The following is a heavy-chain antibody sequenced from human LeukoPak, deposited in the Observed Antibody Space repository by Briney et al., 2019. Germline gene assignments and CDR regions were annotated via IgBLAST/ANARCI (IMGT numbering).Heavy chain of an antibody. D-gene: IGHD5-18*01. CDR2: IIPILGIA. J-gene: IGHJ4*02. Sequence: SVKVSCKASGGTFSSYAISWVRQAPGQGLEWMGRIIPILGIANYAQKFQGRVTITADKSTSTAYMELSSLRSEDTAVYYCARDRGYSYGYADYWGQGTLVTVSS. CDR1: GGTFSSYA. CDR3: ARDRGYSYGYADY. V-gene: IGHV1-69*04.